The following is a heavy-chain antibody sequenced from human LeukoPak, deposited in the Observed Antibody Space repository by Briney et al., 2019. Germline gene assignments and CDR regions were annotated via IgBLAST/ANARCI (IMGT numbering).Heavy chain of an antibody. CDR2: IYTSGST. D-gene: IGHD3-22*01. J-gene: IGHJ3*02. CDR1: GGSISSYY. V-gene: IGHV4-4*07. Sequence: SETLSLTCTVSGGSISSYYWSWIRQPPGKGLEWIGRIYTSGSTNYNPSLKSRVTMSVDTSKNQFSLKLSSVTAADTAVYYCARVIGYDSSGYYHMDAFDIWGQGTMVTVSS. CDR3: ARVIGYDSSGYYHMDAFDI.